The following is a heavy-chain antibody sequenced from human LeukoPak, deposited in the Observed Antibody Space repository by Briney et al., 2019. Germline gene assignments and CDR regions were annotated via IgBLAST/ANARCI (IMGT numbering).Heavy chain of an antibody. CDR3: ARGRGSGWYDGNWFDP. V-gene: IGHV1-8*01. CDR1: GYTFTSYD. D-gene: IGHD6-19*01. CDR2: MNPNSGNT. J-gene: IGHJ5*02. Sequence: GASVKVSCKASGYTFTSYDINWVRQATGQGLEGMGWMNPNSGNTGYAQKFQGRVTMTRNTSISTAYMELSSLRSEDTAVYYCARGRGSGWYDGNWFDPWGQGTLVTVSS.